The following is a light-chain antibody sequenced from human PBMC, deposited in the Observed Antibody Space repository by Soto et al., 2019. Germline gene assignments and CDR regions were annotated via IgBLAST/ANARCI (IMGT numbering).Light chain of an antibody. V-gene: IGKV3-15*01. CDR1: LSISSN. Sequence: EIVMTQSPATLSVSPGERATLSCRASLSISSNLAWYQQKPGQAPRLLIYGASTRATGFSARFSGSGSGTEFTLTISSRQSEDSAVYYCQQYNYWPPYTFGQGTKLEIK. CDR2: GAS. CDR3: QQYNYWPPYT. J-gene: IGKJ2*01.